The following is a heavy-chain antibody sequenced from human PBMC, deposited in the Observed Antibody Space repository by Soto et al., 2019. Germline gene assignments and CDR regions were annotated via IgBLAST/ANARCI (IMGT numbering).Heavy chain of an antibody. Sequence: PGGSLRLSCAASGFTFSSYGMHWVRQAPGKGLEWVAVISYDGSNKYYADSVKGRFTISRDNSKNTLYLQMNSLRAGDTVVYYCAKEGIAERPNWFDPWGQGTLVTVSS. CDR3: AKEGIAERPNWFDP. CDR2: ISYDGSNK. V-gene: IGHV3-30*18. CDR1: GFTFSSYG. J-gene: IGHJ5*02. D-gene: IGHD6-13*01.